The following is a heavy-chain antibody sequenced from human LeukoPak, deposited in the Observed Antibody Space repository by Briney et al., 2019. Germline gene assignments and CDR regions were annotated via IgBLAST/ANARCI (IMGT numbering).Heavy chain of an antibody. CDR1: GGSISSGGYY. Sequence: KPSETLSLTCTVSGGSISSGGYYWSWIRQPPGKGLEWIGYIYHSGSTYYNPSLKSRVTISVDRSKNQFSLKLSSVTAADTAVYYCARERGSISQQPPRYYFDYWGQGTLVTVSS. J-gene: IGHJ4*02. V-gene: IGHV4-30-2*01. CDR3: ARERGSISQQPPRYYFDY. D-gene: IGHD6-13*01. CDR2: IYHSGST.